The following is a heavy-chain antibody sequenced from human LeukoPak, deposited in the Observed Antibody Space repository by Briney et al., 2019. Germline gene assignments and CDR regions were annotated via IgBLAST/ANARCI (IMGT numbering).Heavy chain of an antibody. Sequence: GGSLRLSCAASGFTFSSHGMHWVRQAPGKGLEWVAVVWCDGSNKYYTDSVKGRFTISRDNSKNTLYLQMNSLRAEDTAIYYCARGLLWFGEFMRFDPWGQGTLVTVSS. V-gene: IGHV3-33*01. CDR1: GFTFSSHG. CDR2: VWCDGSNK. CDR3: ARGLLWFGEFMRFDP. J-gene: IGHJ5*02. D-gene: IGHD3-10*01.